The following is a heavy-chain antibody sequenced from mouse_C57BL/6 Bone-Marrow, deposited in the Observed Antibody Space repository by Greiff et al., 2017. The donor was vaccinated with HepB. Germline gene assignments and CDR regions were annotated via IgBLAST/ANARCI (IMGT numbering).Heavy chain of an antibody. Sequence: VQRVESGAELARPGASVKLSCKASGYTFTSYGISWVKQRTGQGLEWIGEIYPRSGNTYYNEKFKGKATLTADKSSSTAYMELRSLTSEDSAVYFCARYYYGSRGGPWFAYWGQGTLVTVSA. J-gene: IGHJ3*01. CDR2: IYPRSGNT. CDR3: ARYYYGSRGGPWFAY. V-gene: IGHV1-81*01. CDR1: GYTFTSYG. D-gene: IGHD1-1*01.